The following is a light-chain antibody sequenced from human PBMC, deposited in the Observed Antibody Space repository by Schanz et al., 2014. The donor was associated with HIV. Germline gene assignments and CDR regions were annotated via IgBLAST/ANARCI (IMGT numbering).Light chain of an antibody. J-gene: IGKJ4*01. CDR1: QSVRSSS. CDR2: ATS. Sequence: EIVLTQSPATLSLSPGERATLSCRASQSVRSSSLAWYQQKPGQAPRLVIYATSSRAAGIPDRFSGTGSGTDFTLTISRLEPEDFATYYCQQANSFPLTFGGGTKVEIK. V-gene: IGKV3D-20*02. CDR3: QQANSFPLT.